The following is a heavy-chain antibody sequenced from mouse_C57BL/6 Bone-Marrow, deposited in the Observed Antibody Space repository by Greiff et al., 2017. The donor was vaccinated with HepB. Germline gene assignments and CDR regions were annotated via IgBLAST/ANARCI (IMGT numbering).Heavy chain of an antibody. Sequence: QVQLQQPGAELVKPGASVKLSCKASGYTFTSYWMHWVKQRPGRGLEWIGRIDPSDSYTNYNQKFKGKATLTVDTSSSTAYMQLSSLTSEDSAVYYCARRNDYDVGDYWGQGTLVTVSA. CDR3: ARRNDYDVGDY. CDR1: GYTFTSYW. CDR2: IDPSDSYT. J-gene: IGHJ3*01. D-gene: IGHD2-4*01. V-gene: IGHV1-69*02.